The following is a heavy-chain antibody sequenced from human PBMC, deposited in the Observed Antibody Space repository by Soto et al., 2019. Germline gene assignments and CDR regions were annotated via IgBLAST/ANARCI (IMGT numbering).Heavy chain of an antibody. CDR3: AVASGATPAYYYYGMDV. V-gene: IGHV3-23*01. CDR1: GFTFSSYA. J-gene: IGHJ6*02. D-gene: IGHD2-15*01. Sequence: PGGSLRLSCAASGFTFSSYAMSWVRRAPGKGLEWVSAISGSGGSTYYADSVKGRFTISRDNSKNTLYLQMNSLRAEDTAVYYCAVASGATPAYYYYGMDVWGQGTTVTVSS. CDR2: ISGSGGST.